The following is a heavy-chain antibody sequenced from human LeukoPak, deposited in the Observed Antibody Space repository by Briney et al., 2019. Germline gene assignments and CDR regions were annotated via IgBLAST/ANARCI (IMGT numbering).Heavy chain of an antibody. V-gene: IGHV3-7*01. D-gene: IGHD2-8*02. CDR2: IKQDGTEK. CDR3: ARVNTGAFDI. CDR1: EFTFSSYW. Sequence: GGSLRLSCAASEFTFSSYWVTWVRQAPGKGLEWVANIKQDGTEKYYVDSVRGRFTISRDNAKNSLYLQMNSLRAEDTAVYYCARVNTGAFDIWGQGTMVTVSS. J-gene: IGHJ3*02.